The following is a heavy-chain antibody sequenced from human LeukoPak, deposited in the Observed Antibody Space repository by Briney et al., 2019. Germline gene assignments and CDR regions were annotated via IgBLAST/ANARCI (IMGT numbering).Heavy chain of an antibody. Sequence: HTGGSLRLSCAASGFTFSSYWMSWVRQAPGKGLEWVANIKQDGSEKYYVDSVKGRFTISRDNAKNSLYLQMNSLRAEDTAVYYCASCKAAAGFYYYYYYGMDVWGQGTTVTVSS. D-gene: IGHD6-13*01. CDR1: GFTFSSYW. CDR3: ASCKAAAGFYYYYYYGMDV. J-gene: IGHJ6*02. V-gene: IGHV3-7*03. CDR2: IKQDGSEK.